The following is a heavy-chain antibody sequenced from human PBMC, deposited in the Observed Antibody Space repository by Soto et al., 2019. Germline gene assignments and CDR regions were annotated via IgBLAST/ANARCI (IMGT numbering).Heavy chain of an antibody. J-gene: IGHJ4*02. CDR2: ISGSGGST. CDR3: AKDRYSSGWFDY. CDR1: GFSFSTFA. D-gene: IGHD6-19*01. V-gene: IGHV3-23*01. Sequence: GGSLRLSCVASGFSFSTFAMSWVRQAPGKGLEWVSAISGSGGSTYYADSVKGRFTISRDNSKNTLYLQMNSLRAEDTAVYYCAKDRYSSGWFDYWGQGTLVTVSS.